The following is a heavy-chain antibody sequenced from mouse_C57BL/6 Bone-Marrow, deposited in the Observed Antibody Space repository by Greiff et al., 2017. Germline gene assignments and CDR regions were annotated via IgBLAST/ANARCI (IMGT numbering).Heavy chain of an antibody. CDR2: IDPSDSYT. CDR3: ARGIYYGKGYYAMDY. CDR1: GYTFTSYW. D-gene: IGHD2-1*01. V-gene: IGHV1-69*01. J-gene: IGHJ4*01. Sequence: VQLQQPGAELVMPGASVTLSCKASGYTFTSYWMHWVKQRPGQGLEWIGEIDPSDSYTNYNQKFKGKSTLTVDKSSSTAYMQLRSLTSEDSAVYYCARGIYYGKGYYAMDYWGQGTSVTVSS.